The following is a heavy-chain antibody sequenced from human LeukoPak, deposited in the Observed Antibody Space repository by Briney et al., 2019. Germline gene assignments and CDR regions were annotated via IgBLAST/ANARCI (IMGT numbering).Heavy chain of an antibody. V-gene: IGHV3-23*01. D-gene: IGHD3-22*01. CDR2: ISGSGGST. J-gene: IGHJ4*02. Sequence: GASLRLSCAASGFTFSSYAMSWVRQAPGKGLEWVSAISGSGGSTYYADSVKGRFTISRDNSKNTLYLQMNSLRAEDTAVYYCAKVCSDSSGYYFSCGDYWGQGTLVTVSS. CDR3: AKVCSDSSGYYFSCGDY. CDR1: GFTFSSYA.